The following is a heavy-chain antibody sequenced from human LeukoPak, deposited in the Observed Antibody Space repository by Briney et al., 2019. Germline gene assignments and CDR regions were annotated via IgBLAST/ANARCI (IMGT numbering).Heavy chain of an antibody. CDR1: GGSISSSSYY. J-gene: IGHJ4*01. D-gene: IGHD3-10*01. CDR2: IYYSGST. CDR3: ARDPSGSGSYFDH. V-gene: IGHV4-61*01. Sequence: SETLSLTCTVSGGSISSSSYYWGWIRQPPGKGLEWIGYIYYSGSTKYNPSLKSRVTISVDTSKNQFSLKLSSVTAADTAVYYCARDPSGSGSYFDHWGQGTLVTVSS.